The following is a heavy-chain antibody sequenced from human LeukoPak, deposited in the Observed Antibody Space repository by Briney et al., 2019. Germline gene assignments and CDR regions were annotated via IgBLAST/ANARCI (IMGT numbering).Heavy chain of an antibody. CDR1: GGSISSYY. V-gene: IGHV4-59*01. J-gene: IGHJ6*02. CDR2: IYYSGST. CDR3: ARAYYGMDV. Sequence: SETLSLTCTVSGGSISSYYWSWIRQPPGKGLEWIGYIYYSGSTNYNPSLKSRVTISVDTSKNQFSLKLSSVTAADTAVYYCARAYYGMDVWGQGTTVTVSS.